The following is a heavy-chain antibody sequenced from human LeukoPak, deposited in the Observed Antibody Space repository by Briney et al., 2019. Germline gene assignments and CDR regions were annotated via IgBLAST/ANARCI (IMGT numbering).Heavy chain of an antibody. Sequence: GGSLRLSCAASGFTFSSYAMSWVRQAPGKGLEWVSAISGSGGSTYYADSVKGRLTISRDNSKNTLYLQMNSLRAEDTAVYYCAKATVYYDSSGYPYYFDYWGQGTLVTVSS. CDR3: AKATVYYDSSGYPYYFDY. J-gene: IGHJ4*02. D-gene: IGHD3-22*01. CDR1: GFTFSSYA. CDR2: ISGSGGST. V-gene: IGHV3-23*01.